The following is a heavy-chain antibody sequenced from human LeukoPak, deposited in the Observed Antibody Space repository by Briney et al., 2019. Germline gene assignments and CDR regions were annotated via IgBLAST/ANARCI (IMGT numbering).Heavy chain of an antibody. Sequence: PGGSLRLSCAASGFIFNNYWMTWLRQGPEKGLVWVSRINKDGSSTTYADSVKGRFTISRDNSENTLYLQMNSLRAEDTAVYYCAKDGTGDFDYWGQGTLVTVSS. CDR3: AKDGTGDFDY. CDR1: GFIFNNYW. D-gene: IGHD7-27*01. CDR2: INKDGSST. V-gene: IGHV3-74*01. J-gene: IGHJ4*02.